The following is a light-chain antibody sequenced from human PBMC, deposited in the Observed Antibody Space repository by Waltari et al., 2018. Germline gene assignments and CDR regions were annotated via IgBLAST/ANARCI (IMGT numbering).Light chain of an antibody. CDR1: QAIDTS. J-gene: IGKJ2*01. CDR3: QQYSSYGKYT. CDR2: RSS. V-gene: IGKV1-5*03. Sequence: DIQMTQSPSTLSASGGDRVTITCRGNQAIDTSLALYQQKPWKAPNLLIYRSSTLEGGVSSRFSGSGSGTDFTLTISSLQPDDFATYYCQQYSSYGKYTFGQGTKLAIK.